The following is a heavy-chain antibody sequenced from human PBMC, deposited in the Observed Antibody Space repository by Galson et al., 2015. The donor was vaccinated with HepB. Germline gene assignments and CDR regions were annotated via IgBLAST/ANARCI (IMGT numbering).Heavy chain of an antibody. V-gene: IGHV3-48*03. J-gene: IGHJ3*02. CDR2: ISSSGSTI. Sequence: SLRLSRAASGFTFSSYEMNWVRQAPGKGLEWVSYISSSGSTIYYADSVKGRFTISRDNAKNTLYLQMNSLRAEDTAVYYCARSNYGELTDAFDIWGQGTMVTVSS. D-gene: IGHD4-17*01. CDR1: GFTFSSYE. CDR3: ARSNYGELTDAFDI.